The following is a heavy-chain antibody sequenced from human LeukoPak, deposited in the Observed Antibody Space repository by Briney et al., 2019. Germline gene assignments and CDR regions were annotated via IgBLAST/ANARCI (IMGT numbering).Heavy chain of an antibody. CDR3: AREPRVGYCSSTSCYLAY. Sequence: GGSLRLSCAAPGFTFSSYSMNWVRQAPGKGLEWVSSISSSSSYIYYADSVKGRFTISRDNAKNSLYPQMNSLRAEDTAVYYCAREPRVGYCSSTSCYLAYWGQGTLVTVSS. CDR1: GFTFSSYS. CDR2: ISSSSSYI. D-gene: IGHD2-2*01. J-gene: IGHJ4*02. V-gene: IGHV3-21*01.